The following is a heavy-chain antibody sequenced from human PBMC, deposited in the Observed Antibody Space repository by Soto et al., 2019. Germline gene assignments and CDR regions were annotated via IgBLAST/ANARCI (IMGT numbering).Heavy chain of an antibody. D-gene: IGHD3-10*02. CDR3: ARDYPYYYVPPRAFDI. CDR1: GYTFTSYG. V-gene: IGHV1-18*01. J-gene: IGHJ3*02. CDR2: ISAYNGNT. Sequence: GASVKVSCKASGYTFTSYGISWVRQAPGQGLEWMGWISAYNGNTNYAQKLQGRVTMTTDTSTSTAYMELRSLRSDDTAVYYCARDYPYYYVPPRAFDIWGQGTMVTVS.